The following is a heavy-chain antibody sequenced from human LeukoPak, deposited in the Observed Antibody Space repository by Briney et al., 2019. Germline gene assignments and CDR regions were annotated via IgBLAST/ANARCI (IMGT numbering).Heavy chain of an antibody. J-gene: IGHJ4*02. CDR3: ARDGDYGDPLDY. CDR1: GFTFSSYG. CDR2: IWCDGSNK. V-gene: IGHV3-33*01. D-gene: IGHD4-17*01. Sequence: PGGSLRLSCAASGFTFSSYGMHWVRQAPGKGLEWVAVIWCDGSNKYYADSVKGRFTIYRDNSKNTLYLQMNSLRAEDTAVYYCARDGDYGDPLDYWGQGTLVTVSS.